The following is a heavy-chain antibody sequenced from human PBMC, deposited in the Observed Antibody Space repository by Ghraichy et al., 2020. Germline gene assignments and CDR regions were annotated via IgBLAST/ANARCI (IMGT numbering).Heavy chain of an antibody. V-gene: IGHV4-61*02. Sequence: SETLSLTCTVSGGSISSGSYYWSWIRQPAGKGLEWIGRIYTSGSTNYNPSLKSRVTISVDTSKNQFSLKLSSVTAADTAVYYCASGHPVAGLDYWGQGTLVTVSS. CDR2: IYTSGST. D-gene: IGHD6-19*01. J-gene: IGHJ4*02. CDR3: ASGHPVAGLDY. CDR1: GGSISSGSYY.